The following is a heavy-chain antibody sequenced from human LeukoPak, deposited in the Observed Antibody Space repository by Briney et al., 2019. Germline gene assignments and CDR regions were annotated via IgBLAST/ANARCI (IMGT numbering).Heavy chain of an antibody. CDR3: ARVSAAAGAYPFDS. CDR2: INPNNGDT. J-gene: IGHJ4*02. Sequence: ASVKVSCKTSGYTFTAHYIHWVRQAPGQGLEWMGWINPNNGDTNYAQKFQGGVTMTRDTSISTAYMELSSLRSDDTAVYYCARVSAAAGAYPFDSWGQGTLVTVSS. CDR1: GYTFTAHY. V-gene: IGHV1-2*02. D-gene: IGHD6-13*01.